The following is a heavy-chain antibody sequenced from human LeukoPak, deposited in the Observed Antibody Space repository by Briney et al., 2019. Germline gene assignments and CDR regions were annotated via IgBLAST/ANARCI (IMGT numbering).Heavy chain of an antibody. J-gene: IGHJ4*02. V-gene: IGHV3-9*01. CDR2: ITWYSDDM. CDR3: TKVTDWRTGFDY. Sequence: TGGSLRLSCAASGFTFDGYGMYWVRQAPGKGLEWVSGITWYSDDMAYADSVKGRFTISRDNAKNCLYLQMNSLRVEDTALYYCTKVTDWRTGFDYWGQGTLVTVSS. D-gene: IGHD3-9*01. CDR1: GFTFDGYG.